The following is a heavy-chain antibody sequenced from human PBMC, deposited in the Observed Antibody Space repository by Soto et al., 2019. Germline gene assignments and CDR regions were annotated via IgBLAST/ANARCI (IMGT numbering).Heavy chain of an antibody. D-gene: IGHD6-13*01. V-gene: IGHV4-39*01. CDR2: SSYTGNT. CDR3: SISESSSWADPLGS. J-gene: IGHJ4*02. Sequence: SENLYLTCTVSHACITRGGYYWGWIRQPPGKGLQWIGSSSYTGNTYFNPSLRSRVTISFDTSKNQFSLRLTSVAASDTAVYYCSISESSSWADPLGSWGQGTLVTVSS. CDR1: HACITRGGYY.